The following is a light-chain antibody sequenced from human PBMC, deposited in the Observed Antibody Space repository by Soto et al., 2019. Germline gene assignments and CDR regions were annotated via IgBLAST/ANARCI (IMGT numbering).Light chain of an antibody. CDR2: GAS. J-gene: IGKJ1*01. Sequence: ILKTQSPATLSVSPGERATLSCRASQSVSSNLAWYQQKPGQAPRLLIYGASTRATGIPARFSGSGSGTEFTLTISSLQSEDFAVYYCQQYNNWPPWTFGQGTKVDIK. CDR3: QQYNNWPPWT. V-gene: IGKV3-15*01. CDR1: QSVSSN.